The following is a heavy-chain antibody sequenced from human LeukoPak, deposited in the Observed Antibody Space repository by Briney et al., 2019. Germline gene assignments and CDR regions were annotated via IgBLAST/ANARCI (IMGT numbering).Heavy chain of an antibody. D-gene: IGHD3-10*01. Sequence: SEALSLTCTVSGYSISSGYYWGWIRQPPGKGLEWIGSIYHSGSTYYNPSLKSRVTISVDTSKNQFSLKLSSVTAADTAVYYCARTKPSIYGSGSYYFDYWGQGTLVTVSS. CDR2: IYHSGST. CDR1: GYSISSGYY. V-gene: IGHV4-38-2*02. CDR3: ARTKPSIYGSGSYYFDY. J-gene: IGHJ4*02.